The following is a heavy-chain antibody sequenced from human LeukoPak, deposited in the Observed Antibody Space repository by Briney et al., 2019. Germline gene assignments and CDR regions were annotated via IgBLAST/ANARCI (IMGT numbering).Heavy chain of an antibody. CDR3: ARDRGYGGNPGGRDWFDP. J-gene: IGHJ5*02. Sequence: GSSVKVSCKASGGTFSSYAISWVRQAPGQGLEWMGRIIPIFGIANYAQKFQGRVTITADKSTSTAYMELSSLRSEDTAVYYCARDRGYGGNPGGRDWFDPMGPGNPGHRLL. CDR1: GGTFSSYA. CDR2: IIPIFGIA. D-gene: IGHD4-23*01. V-gene: IGHV1-69*04.